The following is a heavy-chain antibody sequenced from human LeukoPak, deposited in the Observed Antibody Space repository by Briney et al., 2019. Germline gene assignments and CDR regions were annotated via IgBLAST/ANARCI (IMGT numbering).Heavy chain of an antibody. V-gene: IGHV3-53*01. CDR1: GFTVSSNY. CDR2: IYSGGST. Sequence: GGSLRLSCAASGFTVSSNYMSWVRQAPGKGLEWVSVIYSGGSTYYADSVKGRFTISRDNSKNTLYLQMNSLRAEDTAVYYCASQRTLYGGNSGDYWGQGTLVTVSS. D-gene: IGHD4-23*01. CDR3: ASQRTLYGGNSGDY. J-gene: IGHJ4*02.